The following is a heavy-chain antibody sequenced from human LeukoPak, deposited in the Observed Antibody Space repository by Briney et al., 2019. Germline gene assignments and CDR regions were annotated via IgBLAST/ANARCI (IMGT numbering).Heavy chain of an antibody. CDR3: AKVRGKAADLYYFDY. D-gene: IGHD3-16*01. CDR2: IIPIFGTA. V-gene: IGHV1-69*13. J-gene: IGHJ4*02. Sequence: EASVKDSCKASGGTFSSYAISWVRQAPGQGLEWMGGIIPIFGTANYAQKFQGRVTITADESTSTAYMELSSLRSEDTAVYYCAKVRGKAADLYYFDYWGQGTLVTVSS. CDR1: GGTFSSYA.